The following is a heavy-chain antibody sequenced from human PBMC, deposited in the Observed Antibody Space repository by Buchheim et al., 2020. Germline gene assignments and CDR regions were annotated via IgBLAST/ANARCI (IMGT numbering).Heavy chain of an antibody. J-gene: IGHJ4*02. CDR3: ARATARYYFDY. V-gene: IGHV4-59*11. Sequence: QVQLQESGPGLVKPSETLSLTCTVSGGSISSHYWSWIRQPPGKGLEWIGYIYYSGSTNYNPSLKSRVTISVDTSKNQFSLKLTSVTAADTAVYYCARATARYYFDYWGQGTL. CDR2: IYYSGST. D-gene: IGHD4-17*01. CDR1: GGSISSHY.